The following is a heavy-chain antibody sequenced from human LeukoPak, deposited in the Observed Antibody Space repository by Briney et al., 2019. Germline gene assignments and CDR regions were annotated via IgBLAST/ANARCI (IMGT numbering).Heavy chain of an antibody. V-gene: IGHV4-59*01. CDR3: ARTNNWKDWFDP. CDR1: GGSISSDY. J-gene: IGHJ5*02. CDR2: IYYSGST. Sequence: SETLSLTCTVSGGSISSDYWSWIRQPPGKGLEWIGYIYYSGSTNYNPSLKSRVTISVDTSKNQFSLKLSSVTAADTAVYYCARTNNWKDWFDPWGQGTLVTVSS. D-gene: IGHD1-20*01.